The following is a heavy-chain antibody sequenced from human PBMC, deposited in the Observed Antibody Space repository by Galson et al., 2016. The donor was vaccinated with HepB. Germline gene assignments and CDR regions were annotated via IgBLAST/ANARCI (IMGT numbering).Heavy chain of an antibody. CDR2: IQNPGST. J-gene: IGHJ3*02. CDR1: SGSVSSGGYY. Sequence: LSLTCTVSSGSVSSGGYYWSWVRQSPGKGLEWIGYIQNPGSTNYNPSLKGRVTISIDRSKNQFFLELTSVTAADTAVYYCARISGSYVAFDIWGRGTMVTVSS. V-gene: IGHV4-61*08. D-gene: IGHD1-26*01. CDR3: ARISGSYVAFDI.